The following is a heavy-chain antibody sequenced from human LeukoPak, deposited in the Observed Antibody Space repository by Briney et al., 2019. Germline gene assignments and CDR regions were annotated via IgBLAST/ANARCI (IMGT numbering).Heavy chain of an antibody. D-gene: IGHD3-10*01. CDR3: ARGGYGSGSYSRVPFYYMDV. J-gene: IGHJ6*03. Sequence: ASVKVSCTASGYTFTTYGINWVRQAPGQGLEWMGWINTNTGNPTYAQGFTGRFVFSLDTSVNTAYLQISSLKAEDTAVYYCARGGYGSGSYSRVPFYYMDVWGKGTTVTVS. V-gene: IGHV7-4-1*02. CDR1: GYTFTTYG. CDR2: INTNTGNP.